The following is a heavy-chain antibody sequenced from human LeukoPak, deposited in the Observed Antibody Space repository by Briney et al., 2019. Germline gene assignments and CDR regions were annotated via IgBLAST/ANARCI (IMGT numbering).Heavy chain of an antibody. CDR1: GGSISSYY. CDR2: IYYSGST. J-gene: IGHJ4*02. V-gene: IGHV4-59*12. Sequence: SETLSLTCTVSGGSISSYYWSWIRQPPGKGLEWIGYIYYSGSTNYNPSLKSRVTISVDTSKNQFSLKLSSVTAADTAVYYCARGGVILGGWYFDYWGQGTLVTVSS. D-gene: IGHD2-21*01. CDR3: ARGGVILGGWYFDY.